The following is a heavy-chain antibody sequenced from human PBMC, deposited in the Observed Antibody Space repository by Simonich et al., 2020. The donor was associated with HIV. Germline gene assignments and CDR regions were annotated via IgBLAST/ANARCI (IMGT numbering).Heavy chain of an antibody. CDR3: ARESPRYFDY. V-gene: IGHV1-2*02. CDR1: GYTFTNYY. CDR2: INPSSGAT. J-gene: IGHJ4*02. Sequence: QVQLVQSGAEVKKPGAPVKVSCKASGYTFTNYYMHWVRQAPGQGLEWMGYINPSSGATIYAQKFQGRVTMTTDTTITTAYMELRRLRSDDTAMYYCARESPRYFDYWGQGTLVTVSS.